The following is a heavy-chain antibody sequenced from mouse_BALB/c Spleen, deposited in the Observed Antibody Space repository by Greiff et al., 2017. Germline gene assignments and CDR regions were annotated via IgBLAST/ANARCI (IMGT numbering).Heavy chain of an antibody. CDR2: INPDSSTI. J-gene: IGHJ1*01. Sequence: CEASGFDFSRYWMSWVRQAPGKGLEWIGEINPDSSTINYTPSLKDKFIISRDNAKNTLYLQMSKVRSEDTALYYCARRDHYYGYWYFDVWGAGTTVTVSS. V-gene: IGHV4-1*02. CDR3: ARRDHYYGYWYFDV. D-gene: IGHD1-2*01. CDR1: GFDFSRYW.